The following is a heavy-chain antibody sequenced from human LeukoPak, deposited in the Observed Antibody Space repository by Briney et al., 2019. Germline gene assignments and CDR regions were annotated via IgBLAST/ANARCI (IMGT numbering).Heavy chain of an antibody. V-gene: IGHV3-7*01. J-gene: IGHJ4*02. CDR1: GFTFSRYW. CDR3: ASDYDSGD. D-gene: IGHD5-12*01. Sequence: GGSLRLSCVASGFTFSRYWMNWFRQAPGKWLEWVANINQDGSEKNYVDSVKGRFTISRDNAKNSLYLQMSSLRAEDTAVYYCASDYDSGDWGPGTLVTVSS. CDR2: INQDGSEK.